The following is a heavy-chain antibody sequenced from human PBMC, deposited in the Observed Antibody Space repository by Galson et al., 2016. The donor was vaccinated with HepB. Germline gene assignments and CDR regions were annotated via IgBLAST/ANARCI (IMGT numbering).Heavy chain of an antibody. CDR1: GFSFSDYV. CDR2: IGSDGRST. J-gene: IGHJ4*02. CDR3: GKYEFDY. D-gene: IGHD3-3*01. V-gene: IGHV3-64D*09. Sequence: SLRISCAASGFSFSDYVMFWVRQAPGKGLEFVSAIGSDGRSTHYADSLRGSFTVSRDNSKNMLYLQMSSLRAEDTAVYYCGKYEFDYWGQGTLVTVSS.